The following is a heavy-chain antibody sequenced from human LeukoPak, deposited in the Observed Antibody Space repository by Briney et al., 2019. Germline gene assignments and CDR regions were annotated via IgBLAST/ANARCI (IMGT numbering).Heavy chain of an antibody. CDR1: GGSISSYY. CDR2: IYYSGST. Sequence: SETLSLTCTVSGGSISSYYWSWIRQPPGKGLEWIGYIYYSGSTNYNPSLKSRVTISVDTSKNQFSLKLSSLTAADTAVYYCARVVVRGVINYLGGHYGMDVWGQGTTVTVSS. V-gene: IGHV4-59*01. J-gene: IGHJ6*02. D-gene: IGHD3-10*01. CDR3: ARVVVRGVINYLGGHYGMDV.